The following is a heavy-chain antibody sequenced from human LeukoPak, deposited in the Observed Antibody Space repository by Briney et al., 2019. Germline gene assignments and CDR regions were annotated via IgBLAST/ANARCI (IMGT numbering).Heavy chain of an antibody. CDR1: GFTFSTYW. J-gene: IGHJ4*02. D-gene: IGHD2-2*01. CDR3: ATSSDAPANM. Sequence: GGSLRLSRAVSGFTFSTYWMSWVRQAPGKGLEWVANIRQDGGAKYYVDSVRGRFTISRDNAKNSLYLQMNSLRAEDTGVYYCATSSDAPANMWGQGTLVTVSS. CDR2: IRQDGGAK. V-gene: IGHV3-7*01.